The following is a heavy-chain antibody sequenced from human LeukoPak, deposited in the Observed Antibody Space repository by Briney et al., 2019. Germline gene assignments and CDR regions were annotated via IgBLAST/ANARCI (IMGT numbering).Heavy chain of an antibody. Sequence: ASVKVSCKASGYTFTSYGISWVRQAPGQGLEWMGWISAYNGNTNYAQKLQGRVTMTTDTSTSTAYMELRSLRSDDTAVYYCARASYYYDSSGFPDYWGRGTLVTVSS. J-gene: IGHJ4*02. V-gene: IGHV1-18*01. CDR3: ARASYYYDSSGFPDY. CDR1: GYTFTSYG. CDR2: ISAYNGNT. D-gene: IGHD3-22*01.